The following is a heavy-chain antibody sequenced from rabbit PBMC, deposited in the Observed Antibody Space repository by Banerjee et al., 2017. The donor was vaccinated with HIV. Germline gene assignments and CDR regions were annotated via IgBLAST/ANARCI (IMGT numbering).Heavy chain of an antibody. CDR3: ARRGSDWGDDL. Sequence: QEQLVESGGGLVQPEGSLTLTCTASGFSFSSGYDMSWVRQAPGKGLEWIGYINAGSGGTYYASWAKGRFTISKTSSTTVTLQMTSLTAADTATYFCARRGSDWGDDLWGPGTLVTVS. D-gene: IGHD4-1*01. J-gene: IGHJ6*01. CDR2: INAGSGGT. V-gene: IGHV1S45*01. CDR1: GFSFSSGYD.